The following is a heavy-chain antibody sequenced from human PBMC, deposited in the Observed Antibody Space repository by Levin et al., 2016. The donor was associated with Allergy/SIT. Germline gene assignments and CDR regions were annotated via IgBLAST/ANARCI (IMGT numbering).Heavy chain of an antibody. V-gene: IGHV5-10-1*01. D-gene: IGHD6-13*01. Sequence: VRQMPGKGLEWMGRIDPSDSYTNYSPSFQGHVTISADKSISTAYLQWSSLKASDTAMYYCARLAPIAAAGTYYYGMDVWGQGTTVTVSS. CDR3: ARLAPIAAAGTYYYGMDV. CDR2: IDPSDSYT. J-gene: IGHJ6*02.